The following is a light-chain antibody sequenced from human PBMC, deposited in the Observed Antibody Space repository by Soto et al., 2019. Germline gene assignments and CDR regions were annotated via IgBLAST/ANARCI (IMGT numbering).Light chain of an antibody. CDR2: GAS. V-gene: IGKV3-20*01. CDR3: QQYGTSRPT. J-gene: IGKJ1*01. CDR1: QSVSSSS. Sequence: EIVLTQSPGTPSLSPGERATLSCRASQSVSSSSLAWYQQKPGQAPRLLIYGASSRATGIPDRFSGSGSGTDFTLTISRLEPEDFAVYHCQQYGTSRPTFGQGTKVDIK.